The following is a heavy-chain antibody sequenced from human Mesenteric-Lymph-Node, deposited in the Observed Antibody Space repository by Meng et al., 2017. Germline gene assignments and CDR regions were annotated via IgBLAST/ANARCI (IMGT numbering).Heavy chain of an antibody. J-gene: IGHJ6*02. V-gene: IGHV4-34*01. Sequence: SETLSLTCGYFGGSFSAYYWSWIRQVPGKGLEWIGEIDHSGSTNYNPSLKSRVTISIDTSKSQLSLRLSSVTAADMARYYCARGRLIVVIPGHYYYHGLDVWGQGTLVTVSS. CDR1: GGSFSAYY. CDR3: ARGRLIVVIPGHYYYHGLDV. CDR2: IDHSGST. D-gene: IGHD3-22*01.